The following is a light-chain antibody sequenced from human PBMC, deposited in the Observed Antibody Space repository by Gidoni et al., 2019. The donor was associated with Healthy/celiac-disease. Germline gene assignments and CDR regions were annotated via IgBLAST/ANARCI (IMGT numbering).Light chain of an antibody. CDR3: SSYTSSSTLV. Sequence: QSALTPPASVPGSPGQPITISCTGTSSDVGGYNYVSWYQQHPGKAPKLMIYDVSNRPSGVSNRFSGSKSGNTASLTISGLQAEDEADYYCSSYTSSSTLVFGGGTKLTVL. J-gene: IGLJ2*01. CDR2: DVS. V-gene: IGLV2-14*03. CDR1: SSDVGGYNY.